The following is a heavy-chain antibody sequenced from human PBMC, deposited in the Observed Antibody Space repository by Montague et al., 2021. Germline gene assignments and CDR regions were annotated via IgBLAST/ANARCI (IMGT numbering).Heavy chain of an antibody. CDR2: MYYSGST. CDR3: ARGRLATGDFDY. D-gene: IGHD6-13*01. J-gene: IGHJ4*02. Sequence: TLSLTCTVSGDSLSSVGYYWTWIRQHPGKGLEWIGYMYYSGSTYYNPSLKSRVTISADTSKNHFSLRLTSVTAADTAVYSCARGRLATGDFDYWGQGTLVTVSS. V-gene: IGHV4-31*03. CDR1: GDSLSSVGYY.